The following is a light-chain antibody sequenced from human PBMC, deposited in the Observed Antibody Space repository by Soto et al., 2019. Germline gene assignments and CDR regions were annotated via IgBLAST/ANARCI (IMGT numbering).Light chain of an antibody. V-gene: IGLV2-14*01. CDR1: SSDVGGYNY. CDR2: AVT. CDR3: SSYTSSSTL. Sequence: QSVLTQPASVSGSPGQSITISCTGTSSDVGGYNYVSWYQQHPGKAPKLMIYAVTDRHSGVSSRFSGSKSGNTASLTISGLRAEDEADYYCSSYTSSSTLFGTGTKVTVL. J-gene: IGLJ1*01.